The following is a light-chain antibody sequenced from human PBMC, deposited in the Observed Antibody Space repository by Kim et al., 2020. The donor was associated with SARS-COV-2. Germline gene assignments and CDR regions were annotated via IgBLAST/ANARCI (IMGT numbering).Light chain of an antibody. V-gene: IGKV3-20*01. Sequence: EVVLTQSPATLSLSLGERGTLSCRASQNIDVKYLAWYQQRHGQSPRLLISATSIRATGIPDRFSGSGSGTGFTLTITGLEPEDFAIYYCQQYGTSPRATFGPGTKLEI. J-gene: IGKJ2*01. CDR2: ATS. CDR1: QNIDVKY. CDR3: QQYGTSPRAT.